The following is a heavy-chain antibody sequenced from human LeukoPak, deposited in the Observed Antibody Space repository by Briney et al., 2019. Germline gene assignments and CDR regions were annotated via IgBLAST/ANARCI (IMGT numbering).Heavy chain of an antibody. J-gene: IGHJ4*02. V-gene: IGHV3-30*02. D-gene: IGHD3-10*01. CDR3: AKDTGLLWFGESYLFDY. Sequence: GGSLRLSCAASGFTFSSYGMHWVRQAPGKGLGWVAFIRYDGSNKYYADSVKGRFTISRDNSKNTLYLQMNSLRAEDTAVYYCAKDTGLLWFGESYLFDYWGQGTLVTVSS. CDR1: GFTFSSYG. CDR2: IRYDGSNK.